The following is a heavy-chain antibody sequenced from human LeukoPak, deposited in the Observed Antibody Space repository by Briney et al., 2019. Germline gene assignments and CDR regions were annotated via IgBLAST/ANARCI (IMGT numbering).Heavy chain of an antibody. CDR1: GYTFTTYG. Sequence: APGKVCCKASGYTFTTYGVSWVRQSPGQGLEWMGWVSGNNGNTNYAQKLQGRVTMTTDTSTNTAYMELRSLRSDDTAVYYCARAYTGCSGGSCYSSEFDPWGQGTLVTVSS. CDR3: ARAYTGCSGGSCYSSEFDP. CDR2: VSGNNGNT. D-gene: IGHD2-15*01. V-gene: IGHV1-18*01. J-gene: IGHJ5*02.